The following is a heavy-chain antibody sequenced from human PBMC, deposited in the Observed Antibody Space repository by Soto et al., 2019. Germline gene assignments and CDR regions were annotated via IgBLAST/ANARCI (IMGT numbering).Heavy chain of an antibody. Sequence: QLQLQESGPGLVKPSETLSLTCTVSGGSISSSSYYWGWIRQPPGKGLEWIGSIYYSGSTYYNPSLKGRVPLSVDTSKNQFSLKLSSVTAADTAVYYCFTTPPPYYYYYMDVWGKGTTVTVSS. CDR1: GGSISSSSYY. CDR2: IYYSGST. D-gene: IGHD1-1*01. V-gene: IGHV4-39*01. J-gene: IGHJ6*03. CDR3: FTTPPPYYYYYMDV.